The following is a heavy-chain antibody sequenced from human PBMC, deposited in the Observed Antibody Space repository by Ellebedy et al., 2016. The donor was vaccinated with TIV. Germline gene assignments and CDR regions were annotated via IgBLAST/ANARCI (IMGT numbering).Heavy chain of an antibody. CDR2: INTNSGNP. J-gene: IGHJ3*02. Sequence: AASVKVSCKASGYSFGSYGISWVRQAPGQGLEWMGWINTNSGNPTYAQAFTGRIVFSLDTSVSTAYLQISSLRAEDSAVYYCARTGIWGNAFDIWGQGTMVTVSS. D-gene: IGHD7-27*01. V-gene: IGHV7-4-1*02. CDR1: GYSFGSYG. CDR3: ARTGIWGNAFDI.